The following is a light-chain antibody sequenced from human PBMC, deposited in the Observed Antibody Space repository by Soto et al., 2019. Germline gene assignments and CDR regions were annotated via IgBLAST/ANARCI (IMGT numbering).Light chain of an antibody. J-gene: IGLJ2*01. CDR1: TSDVAYYDL. V-gene: IGLV2-14*02. Sequence: QSALTQPASVSGSPGQSITISCAGTTSDVAYYDLVSWYQQHPGRAPQLIIYEVRNRPSGISFRFSGSKSGNTASLTISGLQAEDEADYYCSSYTSKSSLIFGGGTKVTVL. CDR3: SSYTSKSSLI. CDR2: EVR.